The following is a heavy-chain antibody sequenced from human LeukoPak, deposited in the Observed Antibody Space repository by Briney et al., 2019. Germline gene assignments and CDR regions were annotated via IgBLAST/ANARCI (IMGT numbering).Heavy chain of an antibody. J-gene: IGHJ3*02. CDR2: IIPIFGTA. D-gene: IGHD3-22*01. Sequence: SVKVSCKASGGTFSSYAISWVRQAPGQGLEWMGRIIPIFGTADYAQKFQGRVTITTDESTSTAYMELSSLRSEDTAVYYCAGIVVVTDAFDIWGQGTMVTVSS. CDR3: AGIVVVTDAFDI. V-gene: IGHV1-69*05. CDR1: GGTFSSYA.